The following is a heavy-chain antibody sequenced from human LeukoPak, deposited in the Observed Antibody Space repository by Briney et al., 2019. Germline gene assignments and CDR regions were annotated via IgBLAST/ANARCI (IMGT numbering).Heavy chain of an antibody. CDR1: GFTFSSYG. V-gene: IGHV3-30*18. D-gene: IGHD7-27*01. J-gene: IGHJ4*02. Sequence: GRSLRLSCAASGFTFSSYGMHWVRQAPGKGLEWVAVISYDGSNKYYADSVKGRFTISRDNSKNTLYLQMNSLRAEDTAVYYCAKDGGLWVSAHWGDSWGRGTLVTVSS. CDR3: AKDGGLWVSAHWGDS. CDR2: ISYDGSNK.